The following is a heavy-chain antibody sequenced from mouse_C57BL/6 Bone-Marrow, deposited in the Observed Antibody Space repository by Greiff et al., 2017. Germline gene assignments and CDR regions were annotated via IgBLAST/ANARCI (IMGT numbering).Heavy chain of an antibody. D-gene: IGHD1-1*01. V-gene: IGHV8-8*01. Sequence: QVTLKVSGPGILQPSQTLSLTCSFSGFSLRTFGMGVGWIRQPSGKGLEWLAHIWWDDDKYYNPALKSRLTISKDTSKNQVFLKIANVDTADTATYYCARIGYYGSSPYWYFDVWGTGTTVTVSS. CDR2: IWWDDDK. J-gene: IGHJ1*03. CDR3: ARIGYYGSSPYWYFDV. CDR1: GFSLRTFGMG.